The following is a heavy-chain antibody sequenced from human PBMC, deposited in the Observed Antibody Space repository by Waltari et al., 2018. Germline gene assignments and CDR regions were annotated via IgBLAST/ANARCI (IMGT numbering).Heavy chain of an antibody. Sequence: QLQLQESGPGLVKPSETLSLTCTVPGGSISSSSYYWGWIRQPPGKGLEWIGSIYYSGSTYYNPSLKSRVTISVDTSKNQFSLKLSSVTAADTAVYYCARLSTFWSYYYYYMDVWGKGTTVTVSS. CDR2: IYYSGST. J-gene: IGHJ6*03. CDR3: ARLSTFWSYYYYYMDV. CDR1: GGSISSSSYY. D-gene: IGHD3-3*01. V-gene: IGHV4-39*01.